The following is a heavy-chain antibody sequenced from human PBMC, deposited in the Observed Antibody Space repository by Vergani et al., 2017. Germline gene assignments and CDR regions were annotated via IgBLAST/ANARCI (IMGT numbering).Heavy chain of an antibody. CDR1: GGSFSGYY. V-gene: IGHV4-34*01. D-gene: IGHD2-2*02. Sequence: QVQLQQWGAGLLKPSETLSLTCAVYGGSFSGYYWSWIRQPPGKGLEWIGEINHSGSTNYNPSLKSRVTISVDTSKNQFSLKLSSGTAADTAVYYCAGGYIVVVPAAILRIDYYYGIDVWGQGTTVTVSS. CDR2: INHSGST. J-gene: IGHJ6*02. CDR3: AGGYIVVVPAAILRIDYYYGIDV.